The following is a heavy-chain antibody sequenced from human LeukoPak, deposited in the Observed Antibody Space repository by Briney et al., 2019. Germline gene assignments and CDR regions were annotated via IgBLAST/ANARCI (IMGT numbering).Heavy chain of an antibody. CDR2: IYYSGST. D-gene: IGHD6-13*01. Sequence: SETLSLTCTVSGDSISNGDYYWTWIRQHPGKGLEWIGCIYYSGSTYYNLSLKSRVIISADTSKNHFSLKLSSVTAADTAVYYCARVREATIAPFFDYWGQGILVTVSS. CDR3: ARVREATIAPFFDY. V-gene: IGHV4-31*03. J-gene: IGHJ4*02. CDR1: GDSISNGDYY.